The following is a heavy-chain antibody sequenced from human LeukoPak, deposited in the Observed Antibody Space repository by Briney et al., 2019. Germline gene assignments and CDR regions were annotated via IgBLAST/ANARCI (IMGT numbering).Heavy chain of an antibody. CDR1: GFTFSDYS. Sequence: PGGSLRLSCAASGFTFSDYSLNWVRQAPGKGLEWVSYIRSSSRGTIYYADSVKGRFTISRDNAKNTLDLQMNSVRADDTAMYYCAKEYVRSVYFESWGQGTQVTVSS. D-gene: IGHD3-16*01. J-gene: IGHJ4*02. V-gene: IGHV3-48*01. CDR3: AKEYVRSVYFES. CDR2: IRSSSRGTI.